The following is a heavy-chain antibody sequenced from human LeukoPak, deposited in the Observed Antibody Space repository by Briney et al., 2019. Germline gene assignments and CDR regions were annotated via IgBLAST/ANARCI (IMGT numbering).Heavy chain of an antibody. CDR1: GGSFSGYY. V-gene: IGHV4-34*01. J-gene: IGHJ4*02. Sequence: SETLSLTCAVYGGSFSGYYWSWIRQLPGKGLEWIGEINHSGSTNYNPSLKSRVTISADTSNDQFSLKLTSVTAADTAVYYCARTRSVAGNYWGRGILVTVSS. D-gene: IGHD6-19*01. CDR2: INHSGST. CDR3: ARTRSVAGNY.